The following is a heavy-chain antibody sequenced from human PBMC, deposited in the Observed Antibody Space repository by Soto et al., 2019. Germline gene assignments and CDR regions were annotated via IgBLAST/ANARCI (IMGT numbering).Heavy chain of an antibody. CDR1: GYTFTNYG. D-gene: IGHD1-1*01. CDR2: ISGYNANT. V-gene: IGHV1-18*01. J-gene: IGHJ4*02. Sequence: QVQLVQSGAEVKRPGASVKVSCKASGYTFTNYGIIWVRQAPGQGIEWMGWISGYNANTKYAEKLQGRVTMTTDTATSTVYMEVRGLTSDDTAVYYCARDPRYGGDWGQGTLVTVSS. CDR3: ARDPRYGGD.